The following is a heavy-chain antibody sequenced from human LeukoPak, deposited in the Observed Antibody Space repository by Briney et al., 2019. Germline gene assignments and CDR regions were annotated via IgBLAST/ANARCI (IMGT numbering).Heavy chain of an antibody. J-gene: IGHJ4*02. Sequence: GGSLRLSCAASGFTFKNNAMTWVRQAPGKGLEWVSAINGGGDDTEYADSVKGRFTISRDNSKNTLYLQMNSLRAEDTAVYYCAKQEGFYSGSYYVDYWGQGTLVTVSS. CDR3: AKQEGFYSGSYYVDY. V-gene: IGHV3-23*01. CDR1: GFTFKNNA. D-gene: IGHD1-26*01. CDR2: INGGGDDT.